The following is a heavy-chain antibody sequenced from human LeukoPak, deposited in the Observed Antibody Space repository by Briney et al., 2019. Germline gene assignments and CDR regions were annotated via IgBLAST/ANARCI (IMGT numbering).Heavy chain of an antibody. J-gene: IGHJ3*02. CDR1: GFTFSSYA. D-gene: IGHD3-16*01. Sequence: PGGSLRLSCAASGFTFSSYAMNWVRQAPGKGLEWVSYISTSDSTTYYADSVKGRFTISRDNAKNSVYLQMNSLRDEDTAVYYCARDHVWAFDIWGQGTMVTVSS. CDR3: ARDHVWAFDI. CDR2: ISTSDSTT. V-gene: IGHV3-48*02.